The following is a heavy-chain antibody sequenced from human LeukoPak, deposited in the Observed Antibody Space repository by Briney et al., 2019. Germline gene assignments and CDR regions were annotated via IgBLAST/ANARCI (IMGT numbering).Heavy chain of an antibody. Sequence: PGGSLRLSCAASGFTFSSYSMNWVRQAPGKGLEWISYISSSSSSTHYADSVKGRFTISRDNAKNSLYLQMNSLRAEDTAVYYCAREGGSGSYGKYWGQGTLVTVSS. J-gene: IGHJ4*02. D-gene: IGHD3-10*01. CDR1: GFTFSSYS. CDR2: ISSSSSST. V-gene: IGHV3-48*01. CDR3: AREGGSGSYGKY.